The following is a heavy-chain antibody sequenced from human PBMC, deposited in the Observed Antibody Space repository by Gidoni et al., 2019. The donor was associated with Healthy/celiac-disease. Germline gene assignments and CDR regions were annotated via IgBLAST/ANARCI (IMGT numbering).Heavy chain of an antibody. J-gene: IGHJ4*02. CDR2: IYYSGST. Sequence: SWIRQPPGKGLEWLGYIYYSGSTHSNPSLKSRVTISVDTSKNQFSLKLSSVTAADTAVYYCGVNPRHYYFDYWGQGTLVTVSS. V-gene: IGHV4-59*01. D-gene: IGHD3-22*01. CDR3: GVNPRHYYFDY.